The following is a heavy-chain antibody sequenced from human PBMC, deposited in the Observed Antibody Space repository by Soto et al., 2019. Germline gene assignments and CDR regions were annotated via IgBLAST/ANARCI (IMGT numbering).Heavy chain of an antibody. V-gene: IGHV3-30-3*01. CDR2: ISYDGSNK. CDR3: ARSGLEVEMATIYFDY. J-gene: IGHJ4*02. Sequence: LRLSCAASGFTLRSYAMHWVRQAPGKGLEWVAVISYDGSNKYYADSVKGRFTISRDNSKNTLYLQMNSLRAEDTAVYYCARSGLEVEMATIYFDYWGQGTLFTVSS. D-gene: IGHD5-12*01. CDR1: GFTLRSYA.